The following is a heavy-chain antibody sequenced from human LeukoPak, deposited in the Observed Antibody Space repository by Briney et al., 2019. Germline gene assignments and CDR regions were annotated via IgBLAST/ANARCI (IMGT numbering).Heavy chain of an antibody. J-gene: IGHJ4*02. V-gene: IGHV3-30*04. CDR3: AREIWGYCSSTSCYNYFDY. CDR1: GFTFISYA. Sequence: GRSLRLSCAASGFTFISYAIHWVRQAPGKGLEWVAVISFDGSNKYYADSVKGRFTISRDNAKNSLYLQMNSLRAEDTAVYYCAREIWGYCSSTSCYNYFDYWGQGTLVTVSS. CDR2: ISFDGSNK. D-gene: IGHD2-2*01.